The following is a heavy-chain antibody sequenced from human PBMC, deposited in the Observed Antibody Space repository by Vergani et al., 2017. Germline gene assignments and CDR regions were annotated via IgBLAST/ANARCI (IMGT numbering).Heavy chain of an antibody. CDR2: IYSTGST. Sequence: QVQLEESGPGLVKPSETLSLTCTVSGGSFNTYYWSWIRQSPGKGLEWIGYIYSTGSTNYNPSLNSRVTMSVEPSKNQFSLKLRSVTAADTAVYFCARVMYRDEASTGYRLEGMDSWGQGTTVTISS. CDR3: ARVMYRDEASTGYRLEGMDS. CDR1: GGSFNTYY. D-gene: IGHD3-9*01. V-gene: IGHV4-59*13. J-gene: IGHJ6*02.